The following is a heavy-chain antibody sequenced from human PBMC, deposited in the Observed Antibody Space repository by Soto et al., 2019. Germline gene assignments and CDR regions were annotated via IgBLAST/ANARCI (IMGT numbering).Heavy chain of an antibody. CDR2: IYYSGST. D-gene: IGHD2-21*01. V-gene: IGHV4-39*01. CDR3: ARLQLRLFHGMDV. CDR1: GGSISSSSYY. J-gene: IGHJ6*02. Sequence: DTLSLTCTVSGGSISSSSYYWGWIRQPPGKGLEWIGSIYYSGSTYYNPSLKSRVTISVDTSKNQFSLKLSSVTAADTAVYYCARLQLRLFHGMDVWGQGTTVTVS.